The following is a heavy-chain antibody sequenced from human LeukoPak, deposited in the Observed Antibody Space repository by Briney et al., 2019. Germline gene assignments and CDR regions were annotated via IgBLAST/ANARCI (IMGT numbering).Heavy chain of an antibody. D-gene: IGHD2-2*01. CDR2: INPSGGST. CDR3: AREMPETYYFDY. CDR1: GYTFTNYY. J-gene: IGHJ4*02. V-gene: IGHV1-46*01. Sequence: ASVKASCKASGYTFTNYYIHWVRQAPGQGLEWMGNINPSGGSTTYAQRFQDRVFMTGDTSATTVYMELSSLRSEDTAIYYCAREMPETYYFDYWGQGTLVTAPS.